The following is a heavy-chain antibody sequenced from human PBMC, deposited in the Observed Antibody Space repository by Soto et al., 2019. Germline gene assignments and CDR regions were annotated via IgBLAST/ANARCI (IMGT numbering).Heavy chain of an antibody. D-gene: IGHD3-9*01. CDR1: GGTFRSYV. CDR2: IIPMYGTT. CDR3: ARIGTIDWIADY. Sequence: QVQLVQSGAEVKKPGSSVKVSCKASGGTFRSYVTSWVRQAPGQGLEWLGGIIPMYGTTYYAQTFQGRVTISADESTSTAFMELSSLRSEDTAVYYWARIGTIDWIADYWGPGTLVTVAS. V-gene: IGHV1-69*12. J-gene: IGHJ4*02.